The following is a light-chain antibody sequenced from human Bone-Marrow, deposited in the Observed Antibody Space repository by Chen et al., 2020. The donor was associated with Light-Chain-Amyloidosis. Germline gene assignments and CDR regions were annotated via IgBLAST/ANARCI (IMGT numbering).Light chain of an antibody. V-gene: IGLV2-8*01. CDR3: CSYAGADNHVF. CDR2: EVT. J-gene: IGLJ2*01. CDR1: SSDVGAYNY. Sequence: QSALTQPPSASGSPGQSVTISCTGTSSDVGAYNYVSWYQLLPGKAPKLMIYEVTKRPSGVPGRFSGYKSGNTASLTVSGLQAEDEADYYCCSYAGADNHVFFGGGTKLTFL.